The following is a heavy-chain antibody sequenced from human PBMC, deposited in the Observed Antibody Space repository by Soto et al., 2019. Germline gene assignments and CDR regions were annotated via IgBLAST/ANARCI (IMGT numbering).Heavy chain of an antibody. CDR3: ARGTDWFDP. D-gene: IGHD1-1*01. CDR1: GGSISSYY. V-gene: IGHV4-59*01. J-gene: IGHJ5*02. CDR2: IYYSGST. Sequence: PSETLSLTCTVSGGSISSYYWSWIRQPPGKGLEWIGYIYYSGSTNYNPSLKSRVTISVDTSKNQFSLKLSSVTAADTAVYYCARGTDWFDPWGQGTLVTVSS.